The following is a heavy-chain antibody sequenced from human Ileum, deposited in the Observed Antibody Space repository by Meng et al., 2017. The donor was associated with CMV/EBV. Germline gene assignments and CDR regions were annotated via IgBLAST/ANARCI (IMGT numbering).Heavy chain of an antibody. Sequence: GSIRSDTWWSWVRQPPGRGLEWIGEIFHSGSANYNPSLKSRVTISVDKSKNQFSLKLSSVTAADTAVYYCARKLEFWSGYPNWFDPWGQGTLVTVSS. J-gene: IGHJ5*02. CDR1: GSIRSDTW. CDR3: ARKLEFWSGYPNWFDP. V-gene: IGHV4-4*02. CDR2: IFHSGSA. D-gene: IGHD3-3*01.